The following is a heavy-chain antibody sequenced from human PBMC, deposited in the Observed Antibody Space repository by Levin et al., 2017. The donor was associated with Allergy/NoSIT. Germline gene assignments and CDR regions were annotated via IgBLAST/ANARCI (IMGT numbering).Heavy chain of an antibody. Sequence: QAGGSLRLSCAASGFTFSSYAMHGVRQAPGKGLEWVAVISYDGSNKYYADSVKGRFTISRDNSKNTLYLQMNSLRAEDTAVYYCARDRYGERLYYYYYGMDVWGQGTTVTVSS. J-gene: IGHJ6*02. CDR3: ARDRYGERLYYYYYGMDV. V-gene: IGHV3-30-3*01. CDR2: ISYDGSNK. CDR1: GFTFSSYA. D-gene: IGHD1-1*01.